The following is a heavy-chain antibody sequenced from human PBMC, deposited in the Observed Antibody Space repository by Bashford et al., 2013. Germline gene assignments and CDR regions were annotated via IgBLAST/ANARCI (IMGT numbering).Heavy chain of an antibody. Sequence: GSLRLSCAVSGFPVSNNYMTWVRQAPGKGLEWVSVIYSAGGTFYADSVKGRFTISRDNSKNTLYLQMNSLRVEDTAVYYCAREGGYSGYDPPGFLEYWGQGTLVTVSS. CDR3: AREGGYSGYDPPGFLEY. J-gene: IGHJ4*02. D-gene: IGHD5-12*01. CDR1: GFPVSNNY. CDR2: IYSAGGT. V-gene: IGHV3-53*01.